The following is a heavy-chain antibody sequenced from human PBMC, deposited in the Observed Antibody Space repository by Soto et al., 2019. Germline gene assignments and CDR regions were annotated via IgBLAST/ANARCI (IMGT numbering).Heavy chain of an antibody. CDR1: GFTFSSYW. CDR2: INSDGSST. J-gene: IGHJ6*02. CDR3: ARAGVRLSPYYYYGMDV. V-gene: IGHV3-74*01. Sequence: GGSLRLSCAASGFTFSSYWMHWVRQAPGKGLVWVSRINSDGSSTSYADSVKGRFTISRDNAKNTLYLQMNSLRAEDTAVYYCARAGVRLSPYYYYGMDVWGQGT. D-gene: IGHD3-3*01.